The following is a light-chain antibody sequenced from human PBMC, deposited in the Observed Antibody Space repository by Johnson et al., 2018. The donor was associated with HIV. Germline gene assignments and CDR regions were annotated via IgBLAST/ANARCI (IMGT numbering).Light chain of an antibody. CDR3: GTWDSSLSVGV. Sequence: QSVLTQPPSVSAAPGQKVTISCSGSSSNIGNNYVSWYQQLPGTAPKLIIYDNNKRPSGIPDRFSGSKSGTSATLGITGLQTGDEADYYCGTWDSSLSVGVFGTGTKVTVL. J-gene: IGLJ1*01. V-gene: IGLV1-51*01. CDR1: SSNIGNNY. CDR2: DNN.